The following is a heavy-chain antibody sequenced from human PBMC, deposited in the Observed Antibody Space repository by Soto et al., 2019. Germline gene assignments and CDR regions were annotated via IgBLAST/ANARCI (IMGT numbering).Heavy chain of an antibody. V-gene: IGHV3-21*01. Sequence: GGSLRLSCAASGFTFSSYSMNWVRQAPGKGLEWVSSISSSSSYIYYADSVKGRFTISRDNAKNSLYLQMNSLRAEDTDVYYCARDRRLMYRTSWYGPYYYYYGMDVWGQGTTVTVSS. J-gene: IGHJ6*02. CDR1: GFTFSSYS. CDR2: ISSSSSYI. D-gene: IGHD6-13*01. CDR3: ARDRRLMYRTSWYGPYYYYYGMDV.